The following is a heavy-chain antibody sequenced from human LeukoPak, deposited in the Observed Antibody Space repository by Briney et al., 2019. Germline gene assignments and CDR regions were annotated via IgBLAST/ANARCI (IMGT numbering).Heavy chain of an antibody. CDR3: AREAPFCSSTRCYISAFDI. Sequence: SETLSLTCTVSGGSISSYYWSWIRQPAGKGLEWIGRIYTSGSTNYNPSLKSRVTMSVDTSKNQFSLKMSPVTAAATAVYYCAREAPFCSSTRCYISAFDIWGQGTVVTVSS. CDR1: GGSISSYY. D-gene: IGHD2-2*02. J-gene: IGHJ3*02. CDR2: IYTSGST. V-gene: IGHV4-4*07.